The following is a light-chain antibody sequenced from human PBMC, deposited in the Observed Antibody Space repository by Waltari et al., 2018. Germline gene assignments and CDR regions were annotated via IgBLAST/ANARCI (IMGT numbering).Light chain of an antibody. CDR2: KAS. CDR1: QSISSW. CDR3: QQYNSYPYT. J-gene: IGKJ2*01. Sequence: DIQMTQSPSTLSASVGDRVTIPCRASQSISSWLAWYQQKPGKAPKLLIYKASSLESGVPSRFSGSGSGTEFTLTISSLRPDDFATYYCQQYNSYPYTFGQGTKLEIK. V-gene: IGKV1-5*03.